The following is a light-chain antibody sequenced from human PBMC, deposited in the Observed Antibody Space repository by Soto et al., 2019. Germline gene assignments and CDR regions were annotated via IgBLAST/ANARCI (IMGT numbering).Light chain of an antibody. CDR2: EVS. CDR1: SSDVGGYIY. J-gene: IGLJ2*01. CDR3: SSYTSSSTLEV. V-gene: IGLV2-14*01. Sequence: QSVLTQPASVSGSPGQSITISCTGTSSDVGGYIYVSWYQQHPGKAPKLMIYEVSNRPSGVSNRFSGSKSGNTASLTISGLQAEDEADYYYSSYTSSSTLEVFGGGTKLTVL.